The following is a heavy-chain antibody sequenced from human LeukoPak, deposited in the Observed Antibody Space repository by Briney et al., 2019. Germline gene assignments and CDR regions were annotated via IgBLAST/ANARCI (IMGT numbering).Heavy chain of an antibody. Sequence: PGGSLRLSCAASGFTFSSYSMNWVRQAPGKGLEWVSPISSSSSYIYYADSVKGRFTISRDNAKNSLYLQMNSLRAEDTAVYYCARLGGGYYFDYWGQGTLVTVSS. V-gene: IGHV3-21*01. CDR2: ISSSSSYI. CDR3: ARLGGGYYFDY. D-gene: IGHD3-16*01. CDR1: GFTFSSYS. J-gene: IGHJ4*02.